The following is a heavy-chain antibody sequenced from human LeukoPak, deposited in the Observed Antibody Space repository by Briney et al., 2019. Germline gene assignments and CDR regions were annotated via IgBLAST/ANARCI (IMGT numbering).Heavy chain of an antibody. J-gene: IGHJ4*02. D-gene: IGHD1-26*01. CDR1: GYTFTSYD. CDR2: ISAYNGNT. CDR3: ARFTHRLRREKFDY. Sequence: ASVKVSCKASGYTFTSYDISWVRQAPGQGLEWMGWISAYNGNTNYAQKLQGRVTMTRDTSTSTAYMELRSLRSDDTAVYYCARFTHRLRREKFDYWGQGTLVTVSS. V-gene: IGHV1-18*01.